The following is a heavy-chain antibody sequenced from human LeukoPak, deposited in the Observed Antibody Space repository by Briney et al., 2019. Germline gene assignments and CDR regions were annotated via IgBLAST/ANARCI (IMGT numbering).Heavy chain of an antibody. CDR3: ARAPQGEQLVRDAFDI. D-gene: IGHD6-13*01. CDR2: VYYSGST. V-gene: IGHV4-59*01. CDR1: GGSISSYY. Sequence: SETLSLTCTVSGGSISSYYWSWIRQPPGKGLEWVGYVYYSGSTSYNPSLKSRITISVDTSKNQFSLKLSSVTAADTAVYYCARAPQGEQLVRDAFDIWGQGTMVTVSS. J-gene: IGHJ3*02.